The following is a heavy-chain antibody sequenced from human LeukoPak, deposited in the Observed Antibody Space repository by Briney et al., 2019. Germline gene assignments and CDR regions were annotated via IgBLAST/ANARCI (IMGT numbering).Heavy chain of an antibody. CDR2: ISADAVDT. CDR3: ARERVTGAYYGMDV. V-gene: IGHV3-23*01. J-gene: IGHJ6*02. Sequence: GGSQRLSCVASGFTFSNHAMTWVRQAPGKGLEWVSAISADAVDTFYAPSVKGRFTISRDNAKNTLYLQMNSLRAEDTAVYYCARERVTGAYYGMDVWGQGTTVTVSS. D-gene: IGHD5-18*01. CDR1: GFTFSNHA.